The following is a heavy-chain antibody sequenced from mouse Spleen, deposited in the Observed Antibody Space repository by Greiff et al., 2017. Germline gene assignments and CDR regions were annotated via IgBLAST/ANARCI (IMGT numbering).Heavy chain of an antibody. CDR2: ISDGGSYT. J-gene: IGHJ3*01. CDR3: ARELLRGAWFAY. V-gene: IGHV5-4*02. D-gene: IGHD1-1*01. CDR1: GFTFSDYY. Sequence: EVQGVESGGGLVKPGGSLKLSCAASGFTFSDYYMYWVRQTPEKRLEWVATISDGGSYTYYPDSVKGRFTISRDNAKNNLYLQMSSLKSEDTAMYYCARELLRGAWFAYWGQGTLVTVSA.